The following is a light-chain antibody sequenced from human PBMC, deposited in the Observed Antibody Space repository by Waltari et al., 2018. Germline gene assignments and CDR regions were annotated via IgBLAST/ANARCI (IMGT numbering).Light chain of an antibody. CDR3: QETFSSFPA. Sequence: DIQMTQSPSSLSASVGDSVTITCRARQSISTYLNWYQHKKGKAPKLLIYAASTLQSGVPSRFGGSGSETDFTLTINGLQPEDFATYYCQETFSSFPAFGQGTKLAIK. CDR1: QSISTY. V-gene: IGKV1-39*01. CDR2: AAS. J-gene: IGKJ2*01.